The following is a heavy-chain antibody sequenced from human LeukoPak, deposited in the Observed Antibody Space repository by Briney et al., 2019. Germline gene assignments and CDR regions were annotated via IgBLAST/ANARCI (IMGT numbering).Heavy chain of an antibody. J-gene: IGHJ5*02. CDR1: GGSISSSNFY. CDR3: ARDGGTGTTDWFDP. Sequence: SETLSLTCTVSGGSISSSNFYWGWIRQPPGKGLEWIESIYYSGSTYYNPSLKSRVTISVDTSKNQFSLKVSSVTAADTAVYFCARDGGTGTTDWFDPWGQGTLVTVSS. V-gene: IGHV4-39*07. D-gene: IGHD1-1*01. CDR2: IYYSGST.